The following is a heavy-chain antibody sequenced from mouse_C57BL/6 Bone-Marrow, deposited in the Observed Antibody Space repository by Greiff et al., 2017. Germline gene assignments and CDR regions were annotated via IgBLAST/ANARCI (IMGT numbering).Heavy chain of an antibody. CDR1: GFTFSSYG. V-gene: IGHV5-6*01. Sequence: EVQVVESGGDLVKPGGSLKLSCAASGFTFSSYGMSWVRQTPDKRLEWVATISSGGSYTYYPDSVKGRFTISRDNAKNTLYLQMSSLKSEDTAMYYCARRGYYYAMDYWGQGTSVTVSS. J-gene: IGHJ4*01. CDR3: ARRGYYYAMDY. CDR2: ISSGGSYT.